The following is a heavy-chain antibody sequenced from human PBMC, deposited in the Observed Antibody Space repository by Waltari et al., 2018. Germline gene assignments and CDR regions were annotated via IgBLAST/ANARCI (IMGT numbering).Heavy chain of an antibody. J-gene: IGHJ4*02. CDR1: GYHFSDYD. CDR2: INPKSGNT. V-gene: IGHV1-8*02. CDR3: ARVHYDFWSGYYI. Sequence: QMQLVQSGAEVKKPGASVKVSCTASGYHFSDYDINWVRQATGHGLEWMGWINPKSGNTVSAQNFQDRVTITRDPSTSTVYMELSSLRSDDAAVYYCARVHYDFWSGYYIWGQGTLVTVPS. D-gene: IGHD3-3*01.